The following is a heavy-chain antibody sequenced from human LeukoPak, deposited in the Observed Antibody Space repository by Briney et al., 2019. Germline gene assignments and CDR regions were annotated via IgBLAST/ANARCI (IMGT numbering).Heavy chain of an antibody. J-gene: IGHJ3*02. V-gene: IGHV5-51*01. Sequence: GESLKISCKGSGYSFTSYWIGWVRQMPGKGLEWMGIIYPGDSDTRYSPSFQGQVTISADKSISTACLQWSSLKASDTAMYYCARSPMVRGVADAFDIWGQGTMVTVSS. CDR3: ARSPMVRGVADAFDI. CDR1: GYSFTSYW. D-gene: IGHD3-10*01. CDR2: IYPGDSDT.